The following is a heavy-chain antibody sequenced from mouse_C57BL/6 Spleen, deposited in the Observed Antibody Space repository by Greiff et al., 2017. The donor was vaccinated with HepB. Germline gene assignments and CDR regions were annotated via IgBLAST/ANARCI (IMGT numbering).Heavy chain of an antibody. J-gene: IGHJ2*01. CDR1: GFTFSDFY. Sequence: EVKLMESGGGLVQSGRSLRLSCATSGFTFSDFYMEWVRQAPGKGLEWIAASRNKANDYTTEYSASVKGRFIVSRDTSQSILYLQMNALRAEDTAIYYCARDARGPGGYFDYWGQGTTLTVSS. D-gene: IGHD3-3*01. CDR3: ARDARGPGGYFDY. CDR2: SRNKANDYTT. V-gene: IGHV7-1*01.